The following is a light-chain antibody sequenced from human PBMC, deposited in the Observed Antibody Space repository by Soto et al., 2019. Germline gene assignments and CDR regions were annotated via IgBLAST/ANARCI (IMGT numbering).Light chain of an antibody. CDR2: KAS. CDR1: QSINIW. J-gene: IGKJ1*01. Sequence: DIQMTQSPSTLSASVGDRVTITCRASQSINIWLAWYQQKPGRAPKLLIYKASILESGVPSRFSGSGSGTEFTLTISSLQPDDFATYYCQQYNSYRTFGQGTKVDIK. CDR3: QQYNSYRT. V-gene: IGKV1-5*03.